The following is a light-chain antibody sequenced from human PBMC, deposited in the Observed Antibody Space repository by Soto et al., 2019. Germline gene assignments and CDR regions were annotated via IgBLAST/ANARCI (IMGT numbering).Light chain of an antibody. CDR2: DAS. CDR1: QTIHSF. CDR3: QQFHSFPWT. Sequence: DIQMTQSPSTLSASVGDRVTITCRASQTIHSFLAWYQQKPGKAPKLLIYDASNLEGGVPPRFSGSGSGTEFTLTVSSLQPDDFATFYCQQFHSFPWTFVQGTKVEIK. J-gene: IGKJ1*01. V-gene: IGKV1-5*01.